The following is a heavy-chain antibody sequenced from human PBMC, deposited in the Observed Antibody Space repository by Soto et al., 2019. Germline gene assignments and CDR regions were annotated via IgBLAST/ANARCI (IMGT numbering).Heavy chain of an antibody. J-gene: IGHJ6*02. CDR1: GGTFSSYT. D-gene: IGHD3-10*01. CDR3: ARITMVRGVTHYYYYGMDV. CDR2: IIPILGIA. Sequence: QVQLVQSGAEVKKPGSSVKVSCKASGGTFSSYTISWVRQAPGQGLEWMGRIIPILGIANYAQKFQGRVTITADKSTSTAYMELSRLRAEDTAVYYCARITMVRGVTHYYYYGMDVWGQGTTVTVSS. V-gene: IGHV1-69*02.